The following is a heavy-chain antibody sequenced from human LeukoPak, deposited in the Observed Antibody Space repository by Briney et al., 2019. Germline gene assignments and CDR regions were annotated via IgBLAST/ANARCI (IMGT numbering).Heavy chain of an antibody. CDR2: VYYTGIT. D-gene: IGHD3-9*01. CDR1: GGSITSNSFY. CDR3: ARHGILTDHSVRY. J-gene: IGHJ4*02. V-gene: IGHV4-39*01. Sequence: SETLSLICTVSGGSITSNSFYLGWIRQPPGKGLEWIGTVYYTGITHYNPSLMSRITISVDTSKSQFSLDLNSVTAADTAVYYCARHGILTDHSVRYWGQGILVTVSS.